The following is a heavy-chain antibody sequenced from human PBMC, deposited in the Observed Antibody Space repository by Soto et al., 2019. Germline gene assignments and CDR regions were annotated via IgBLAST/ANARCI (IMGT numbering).Heavy chain of an antibody. V-gene: IGHV1-18*04. J-gene: IGHJ5*02. CDR3: ATAYDSGFDP. CDR2: ISPKNGNT. Sequence: GASVKVSCKASGYSFSTYDISWLRQAPGQGPEWMGRISPKNGNTNYAQNFQDRVTMTADTYSSTADMELRGLRSDDTAKYYCATAYDSGFDPWGQGTLVTVSS. D-gene: IGHD3-3*01. CDR1: GYSFSTYD.